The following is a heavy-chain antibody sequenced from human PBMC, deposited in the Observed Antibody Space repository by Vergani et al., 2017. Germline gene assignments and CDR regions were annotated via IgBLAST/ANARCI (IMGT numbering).Heavy chain of an antibody. D-gene: IGHD4-17*01. V-gene: IGHV4-39*07. CDR3: ARDSTATVTRYYFDY. CDR1: GGSISSSSCY. CDR2: IYYSGST. Sequence: QLQLQESGPGLVKPSETLSLTCTVSGGSISSSSCYWGWIRQPPGKGLEWIGSIYYSGSTYYNPSLKSRVTISVDTSKNQFSLKLSSVTAADTAVYYCARDSTATVTRYYFDYWGQGTLVTVSS. J-gene: IGHJ4*02.